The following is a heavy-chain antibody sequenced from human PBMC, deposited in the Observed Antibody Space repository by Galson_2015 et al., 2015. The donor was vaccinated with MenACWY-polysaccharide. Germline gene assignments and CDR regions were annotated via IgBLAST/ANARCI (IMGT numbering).Heavy chain of an antibody. CDR3: ARDYCSRTSCSGMDV. Sequence: SLRLSCAASGFTFSSYAIHWVRQAPGKGLEWVAVISYDATNKYYRDSVKGRFTLSRDNSRNTVFLEMNSLRAEDTGLYYCARDYCSRTSCSGMDVWGQGPTVTVSS. V-gene: IGHV3-30-3*01. J-gene: IGHJ6*02. D-gene: IGHD2-2*01. CDR1: GFTFSSYA. CDR2: ISYDATNK.